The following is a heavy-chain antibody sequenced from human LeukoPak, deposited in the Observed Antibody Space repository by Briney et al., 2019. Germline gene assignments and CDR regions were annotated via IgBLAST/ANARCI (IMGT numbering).Heavy chain of an antibody. J-gene: IGHJ5*02. CDR2: IYHSGSP. V-gene: IGHV4-30-2*01. Sequence: SETLSLTCAVSGGSISSGTYSWSWIRQPPGKGLEWIGYIYHSGSPYYNPSLKSRVTISVDRSKNQFSLKMSSVTAADTAVYYCARTGGYYGSGSYIGLPFGPWGQGTLVTVSS. D-gene: IGHD3-10*01. CDR3: ARTGGYYGSGSYIGLPFGP. CDR1: GGSISSGTYS.